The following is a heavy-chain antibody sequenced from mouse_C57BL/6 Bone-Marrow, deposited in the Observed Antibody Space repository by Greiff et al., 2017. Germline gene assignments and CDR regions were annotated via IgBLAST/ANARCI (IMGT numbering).Heavy chain of an antibody. J-gene: IGHJ3*01. CDR1: GYTFTSYW. V-gene: IGHV1-52*01. CDR2: IDPSDSET. Sequence: VQLQQPGAELVRPGSSVKLSCKASGYTFTSYWMHWVKQRPIQGLEWIGNIDPSDSETHYNQKFKDKATLTVDKSSSTAYMQLSSLTSEDSAVYYCARSPAYYSNSGFADWGQGTLVTVSA. D-gene: IGHD2-5*01. CDR3: ARSPAYYSNSGFAD.